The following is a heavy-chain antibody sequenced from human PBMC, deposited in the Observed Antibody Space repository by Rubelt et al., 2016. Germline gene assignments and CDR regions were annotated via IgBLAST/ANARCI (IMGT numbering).Heavy chain of an antibody. J-gene: IGHJ5*02. Sequence: WMGWINPNSGGTNYAQKFQGWVTMTRDTSISTAYMELSRLRSDDTAVYYCARVASIAAAGMDWFDPWGQGTLVTVSS. CDR2: INPNSGGT. D-gene: IGHD6-13*01. V-gene: IGHV1-2*04. CDR3: ARVASIAAAGMDWFDP.